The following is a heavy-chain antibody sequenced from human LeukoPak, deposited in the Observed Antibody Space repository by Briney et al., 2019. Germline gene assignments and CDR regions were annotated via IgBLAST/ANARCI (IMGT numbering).Heavy chain of an antibody. Sequence: SETLSLTCAVSGGSISSGGYSWSWIRQPPGKGLEWIGYIHHSGSTYYNPSLKSRVTISVDRSKNQFSLKLSSVTAADTAVYYCARVLRAASWRSYDYWGQGSLVTVSS. D-gene: IGHD5-18*01. CDR1: GGSISSGGYS. CDR2: IHHSGST. CDR3: ARVLRAASWRSYDY. J-gene: IGHJ4*02. V-gene: IGHV4-30-2*01.